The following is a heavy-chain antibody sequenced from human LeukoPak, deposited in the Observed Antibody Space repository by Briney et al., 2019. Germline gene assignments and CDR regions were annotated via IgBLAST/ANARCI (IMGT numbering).Heavy chain of an antibody. V-gene: IGHV1-46*01. J-gene: IGHJ4*02. CDR1: GYTFISNY. Sequence: GASVKVSCKASGYTFISNYIHWVRQAPGKGLEWMGMIYPRDGSTSYAQKFQGRVTVTRDTSTSTVHMELSGLRSEDTAVYYCARDQEGFDYWGRGTLVTVSS. CDR2: IYPRDGST. CDR3: ARDQEGFDY.